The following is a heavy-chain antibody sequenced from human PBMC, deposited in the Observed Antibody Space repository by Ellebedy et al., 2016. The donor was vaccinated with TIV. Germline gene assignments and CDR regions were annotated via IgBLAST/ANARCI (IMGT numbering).Heavy chain of an antibody. V-gene: IGHV4-59*13. CDR2: ASSSEST. Sequence: SETLSLTXNLLGASSTAYHWTWIRQPPGKGLEWIAYASSSESTNYNPSLKSRLTISLDTSRNQFSLNLHSVTAADTAVYYCVVGYGWLIDYWGRGSLVTVSS. J-gene: IGHJ4*02. CDR3: VVGYGWLIDY. CDR1: GASSTAYH. D-gene: IGHD5-12*01.